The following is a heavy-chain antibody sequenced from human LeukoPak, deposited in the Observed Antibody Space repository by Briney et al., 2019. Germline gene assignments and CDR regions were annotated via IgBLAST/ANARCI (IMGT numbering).Heavy chain of an antibody. CDR1: GGSLSNGDYY. Sequence: PSQTLSLTCNISGGSLSNGDYYWSWIRQPPGKGLEWIGYIYHSGITYYNPSLEGRVTISVDTSRDQFSLKLNSVTAADTAVYYCARAGYYYDSSGYSVWGQGTLVTVSS. J-gene: IGHJ4*02. CDR2: IYHSGIT. D-gene: IGHD3-22*01. V-gene: IGHV4-30-4*01. CDR3: ARAGYYYDSSGYSV.